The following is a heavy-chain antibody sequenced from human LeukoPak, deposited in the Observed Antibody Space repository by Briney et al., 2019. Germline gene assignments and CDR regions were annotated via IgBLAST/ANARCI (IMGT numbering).Heavy chain of an antibody. CDR2: IHTSGST. Sequence: SETLSLTCTVPDGSISNSFWNWVRQPPGKVLEWIAYIHTSGSTNYNPAFKSRVTLSVDTSKSQFSLRLNSVTASDTAVYYCANSYDGKIVPFDNWGQGTLVTVSS. J-gene: IGHJ4*02. CDR3: ANSYDGKIVPFDN. V-gene: IGHV4-4*09. D-gene: IGHD4-23*01. CDR1: DGSISNSF.